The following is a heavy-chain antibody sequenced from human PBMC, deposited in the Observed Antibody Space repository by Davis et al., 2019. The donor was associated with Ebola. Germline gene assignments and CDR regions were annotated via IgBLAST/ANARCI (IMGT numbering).Heavy chain of an antibody. D-gene: IGHD3-10*01. V-gene: IGHV3-48*02. CDR1: GFTFSNYA. Sequence: GGSLRLSCAASGFTFSNYAMNWVRQAPGKGLEWVSYISSTGSVMSYADSVKGRFTISRDNAKNSLHLQMNSLRDEDTAMYYCARDTTNYYIWAMDVWGKGTTVTVSS. CDR2: ISSTGSVM. CDR3: ARDTTNYYIWAMDV. J-gene: IGHJ6*04.